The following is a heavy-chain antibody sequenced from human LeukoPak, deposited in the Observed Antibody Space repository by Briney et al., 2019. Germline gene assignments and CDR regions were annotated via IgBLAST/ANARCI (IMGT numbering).Heavy chain of an antibody. CDR1: GFAFNDYT. CDR2: ISWDGGVT. Sequence: GGSLRLSCAASGFAFNDYTMHWVRQPPGKGLEWVSLISWDGGVTYYSDSVKGRFTISRDNSKNSLYLQMNSLRTEDTALYYCAKALGGGTSDGDYWGQGTLVTVPS. D-gene: IGHD3-16*01. CDR3: AKALGGGTSDGDY. V-gene: IGHV3-43*01. J-gene: IGHJ4*02.